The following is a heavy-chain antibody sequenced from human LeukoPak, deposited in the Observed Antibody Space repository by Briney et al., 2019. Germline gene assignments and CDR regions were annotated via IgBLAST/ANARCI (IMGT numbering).Heavy chain of an antibody. Sequence: PGGSLRLSCAASGFSLSIYDMVWVRQAPGKGLEWIASTGLSSSYIGYADSVKGRFTISRDNGENSVYLQKNSLRAEDTAVYFCARERSYCSGATCSLDLWGQGTLVTVSS. CDR1: GFSLSIYD. V-gene: IGHV3-21*01. D-gene: IGHD2-15*01. J-gene: IGHJ5*02. CDR3: ARERSYCSGATCSLDL. CDR2: TGLSSSYI.